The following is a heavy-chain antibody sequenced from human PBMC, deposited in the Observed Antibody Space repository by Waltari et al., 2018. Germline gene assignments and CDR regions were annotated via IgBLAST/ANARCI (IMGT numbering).Heavy chain of an antibody. V-gene: IGHV1-18*01. D-gene: IGHD1-26*01. Sequence: QVQLKQSGPEMKKPGASVKVSCEASGYTFPTSGISWVRQAPGQGLEWLGWDSTYRGDRNFAQKLQDRVTMTTDTATRTAYMELRRLRSDDTAVYYCATSVGAREGFDIWGKGTMVTVSS. J-gene: IGHJ3*02. CDR1: GYTFPTSG. CDR3: ATSVGAREGFDI. CDR2: DSTYRGDR.